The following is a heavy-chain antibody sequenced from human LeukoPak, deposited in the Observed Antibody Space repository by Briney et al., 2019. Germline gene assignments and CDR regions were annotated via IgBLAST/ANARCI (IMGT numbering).Heavy chain of an antibody. CDR1: GFTFSSYG. J-gene: IGHJ4*02. Sequence: PGGSLRLSCAASGFTFSSYGMHWVRQAPGKGLEWVAVISYGGSNKYYADSVRGRFTISRDNSKNTLYLQMNSLRAEDTAVYYCAKDFSGSYYPGNHFDYWGQGTLVTVSS. D-gene: IGHD1-26*01. CDR2: ISYGGSNK. V-gene: IGHV3-30*18. CDR3: AKDFSGSYYPGNHFDY.